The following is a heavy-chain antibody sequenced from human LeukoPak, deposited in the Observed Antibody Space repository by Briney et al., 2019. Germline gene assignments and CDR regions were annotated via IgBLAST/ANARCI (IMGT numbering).Heavy chain of an antibody. D-gene: IGHD6-13*01. CDR2: IKQDGSEK. J-gene: IGHJ4*02. CDR1: GFTFSTYW. Sequence: GSLRLSCAASGFTFSTYWMSWVRQAPGKGLEWVANIKQDGSEKYYADSVKGRFTISRDNAKNSLYLQMNSLRAEDTAMYYCARDSAGNDYWGQGTLVTVSS. CDR3: ARDSAGNDY. V-gene: IGHV3-7*01.